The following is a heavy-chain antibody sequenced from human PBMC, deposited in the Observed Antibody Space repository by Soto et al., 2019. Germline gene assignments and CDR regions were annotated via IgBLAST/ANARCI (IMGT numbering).Heavy chain of an antibody. D-gene: IGHD1-7*01. CDR2: IIPTFGTA. J-gene: IGHJ6*02. Sequence: ASVKVSCKAPGGTFSSYAISWVRQAPGQGLEWMGGIIPTFGTANYAQKFQGRVTITADESTSTAYMELSSLRSEDTAVYYCAREGGTYNWNYAKTHYYYGMDVWGQGTTVTVSS. CDR1: GGTFSSYA. CDR3: AREGGTYNWNYAKTHYYYGMDV. V-gene: IGHV1-69*13.